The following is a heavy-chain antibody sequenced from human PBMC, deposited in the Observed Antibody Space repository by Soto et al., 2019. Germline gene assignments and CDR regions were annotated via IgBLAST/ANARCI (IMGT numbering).Heavy chain of an antibody. D-gene: IGHD6-6*01. V-gene: IGHV3-9*01. CDR1: GFSFDDYA. CDR3: AKDSGAVNSYTSSSFDD. J-gene: IGHJ5*02. CDR2: ISWNSGSI. Sequence: EVQLVESGGGLVQPGRSLRLSCAASGFSFDDYAMHWVRQAPGKGLEWVSGISWNSGSIGYADSVRGRFTISRDNAKNSLYLRMNSLRADDTALYYCAKDSGAVNSYTSSSFDDWGQGTLVTVSS.